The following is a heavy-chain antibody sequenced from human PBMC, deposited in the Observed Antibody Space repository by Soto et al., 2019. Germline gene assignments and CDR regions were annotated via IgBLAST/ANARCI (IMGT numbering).Heavy chain of an antibody. CDR3: AKDAVYQDRLWLMDS. CDR2: VTGSGGQI. Sequence: GGSLRLSCAASGFTISTYAMTWVRDSPGKGLECVSGVTGSGGQIHYADSVKGRFTISKDNSKNTLYLQMSSLREEDTALYYCAKDAVYQDRLWLMDSWGQGTLVTVSS. V-gene: IGHV3-23*01. J-gene: IGHJ4*02. D-gene: IGHD6-13*01. CDR1: GFTISTYA.